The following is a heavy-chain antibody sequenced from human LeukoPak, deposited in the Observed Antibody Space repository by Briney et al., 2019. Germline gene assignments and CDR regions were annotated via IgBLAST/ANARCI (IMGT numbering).Heavy chain of an antibody. CDR3: AREPTSMGSDY. J-gene: IGHJ4*02. CDR2: ISYDGSNK. Sequence: GRSLRLSCAASGFTFSNYAMHWVRQAPGKGLEWVAVISYDGSNKYYADSVKGRFTISRDNSKNTLYLQMNSLRADDAAVYYCAREPTSMGSDYWGQGTLVTVSS. CDR1: GFTFSNYA. V-gene: IGHV3-30*04. D-gene: IGHD5-18*01.